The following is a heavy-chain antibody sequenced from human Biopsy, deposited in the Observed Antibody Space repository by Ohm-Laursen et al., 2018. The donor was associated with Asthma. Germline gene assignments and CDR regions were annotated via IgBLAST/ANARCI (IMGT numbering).Heavy chain of an antibody. CDR3: VRGSSSWHHGPFHYYYGLDV. CDR2: IYYSWTT. Sequence: SDTLSLTCSLSSGSGGYMRSGNYYWGWIRQPPGKGLEWIGRIYYSWTTYYNPYLESRVTVTADTTKNQFSLKISSVTAADTAVYYCVRGSSSWHHGPFHYYYGLDVWGQGTTATVSS. D-gene: IGHD6-13*01. V-gene: IGHV4-39*01. J-gene: IGHJ6*02. CDR1: SGSGGYMRSGNYY.